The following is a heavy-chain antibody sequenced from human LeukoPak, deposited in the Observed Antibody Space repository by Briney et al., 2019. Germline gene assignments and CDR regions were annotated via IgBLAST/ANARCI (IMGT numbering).Heavy chain of an antibody. CDR3: ARDELAAAGNKYFYYGMDV. J-gene: IGHJ6*02. D-gene: IGHD6-13*01. CDR2: ISAYNGNT. CDR1: GYTFTSYG. V-gene: IGHV1-18*01. Sequence: ASVTVSCKASGYTFTSYGISWVRQAPGQGLEWMGWISAYNGNTNYAQKLQGRVTMTTDTSTSTAYMELRSLRSDDTAVYYCARDELAAAGNKYFYYGMDVWGQGTTVTVSS.